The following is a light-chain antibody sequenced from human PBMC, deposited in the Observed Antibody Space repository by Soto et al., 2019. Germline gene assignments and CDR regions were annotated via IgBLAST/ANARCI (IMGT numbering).Light chain of an antibody. Sequence: ETVMTQSPATLSLSLGERATLSCRASQSVTYNLAWYQQKPGQAPRLLIHGASTRAIGIPDRFSGSGFGTEFTLTIISLQSEDFAVYYCQQYNNWPPYTFGQGTKVEIK. CDR3: QQYNNWPPYT. CDR2: GAS. V-gene: IGKV3-15*01. CDR1: QSVTYN. J-gene: IGKJ2*01.